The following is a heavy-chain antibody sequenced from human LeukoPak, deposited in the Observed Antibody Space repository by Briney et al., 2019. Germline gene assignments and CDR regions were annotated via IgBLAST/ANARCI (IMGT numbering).Heavy chain of an antibody. J-gene: IGHJ1*01. Sequence: SETLSLTCTVSGGSISSYYWSWIRQPPGKGLEWIGYIYYSGSTTYNPSLMSRVTILVDTSTNQSSLQLSTVTAADTAVYYCARSYDTSSYYDEVYFQHWGQGTLVTVSS. D-gene: IGHD3-22*01. CDR1: GGSISSYY. CDR3: ARSYDTSSYYDEVYFQH. V-gene: IGHV4-59*01. CDR2: IYYSGST.